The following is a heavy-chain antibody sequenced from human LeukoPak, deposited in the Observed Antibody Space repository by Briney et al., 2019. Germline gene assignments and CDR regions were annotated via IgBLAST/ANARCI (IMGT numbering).Heavy chain of an antibody. CDR2: LYHSDST. CDR3: ARQFDSYFYYYLDV. J-gene: IGHJ6*03. Sequence: SETLSLTCAVSGHPINSAYYWVWIRQPPRKGLEWIGSLYHSDSTYYNPSLESRVTMSVDTSRNQFSLKLSFVTAADTAVYYCARQFDSYFYYYLDVWGTGTTVTVSS. CDR1: GHPINSAYY. D-gene: IGHD3-10*01. V-gene: IGHV4-38-2*01.